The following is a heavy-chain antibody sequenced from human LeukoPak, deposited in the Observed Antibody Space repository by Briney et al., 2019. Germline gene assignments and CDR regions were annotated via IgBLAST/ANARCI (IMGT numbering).Heavy chain of an antibody. CDR2: IKSKTDGGTT. CDR1: GFTFSNAW. Sequence: PGGSLRLSCAASGFTFSNAWMSWVRQAPGKGLEWVGRIKSKTDGGTTDYAAPVKGRFTISRDDSKNTLYLQMNSLKTEDTAVYCCTTVPDYYYYMDVWGKGTTVTVSS. V-gene: IGHV3-15*01. CDR3: TTVPDYYYYMDV. J-gene: IGHJ6*03.